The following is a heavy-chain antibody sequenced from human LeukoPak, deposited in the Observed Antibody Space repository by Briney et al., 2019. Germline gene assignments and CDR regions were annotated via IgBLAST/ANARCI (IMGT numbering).Heavy chain of an antibody. Sequence: GGSLRLSCAASGFTFSTYAMNWVRQAPGKGLEWVTSITYDGSNKYYADSVKGRFTIFRDNAKNSLYLQMNSLRAEDTAVYYCARDSSLEMATISSFDYWGQGTLVTVSS. CDR1: GFTFSTYA. D-gene: IGHD5-24*01. CDR3: ARDSSLEMATISSFDY. CDR2: ITYDGSNK. V-gene: IGHV3-30-3*01. J-gene: IGHJ4*02.